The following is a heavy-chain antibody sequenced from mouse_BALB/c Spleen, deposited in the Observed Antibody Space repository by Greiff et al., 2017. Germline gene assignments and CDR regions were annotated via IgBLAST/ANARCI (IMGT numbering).Heavy chain of an antibody. CDR3: ARDGGLRDFYYAMDY. J-gene: IGHJ4*01. CDR1: GFSLTGYG. CDR2: IWGDGST. D-gene: IGHD2-4*01. Sequence: VKLMESGPGLVAPSQSLSITCTVSGFSLTGYGVNWVRQPPGKGLEWLGMIWGDGSTDYNSALKSRLSISKDNSKSQVFLKMNSLQTDDTARYYCARDGGLRDFYYAMDYWGQGTSVTVSS. V-gene: IGHV2-6-7*01.